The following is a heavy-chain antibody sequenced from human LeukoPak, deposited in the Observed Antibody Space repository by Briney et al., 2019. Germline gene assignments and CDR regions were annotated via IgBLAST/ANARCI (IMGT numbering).Heavy chain of an antibody. V-gene: IGHV4-59*01. CDR3: ARVRRYCSGGSCYSYLHDAFDI. CDR1: GGSISSYY. Sequence: SETPSLTCTVSGGSISSYYWSWIRQPPGKGLEWIGYIYYSGSTNYNPSLKSRVTISVDTSKNQFSLKLSSVTAADTAVYYCARVRRYCSGGSCYSYLHDAFDIRGQGTMVTVSS. D-gene: IGHD2-15*01. J-gene: IGHJ3*02. CDR2: IYYSGST.